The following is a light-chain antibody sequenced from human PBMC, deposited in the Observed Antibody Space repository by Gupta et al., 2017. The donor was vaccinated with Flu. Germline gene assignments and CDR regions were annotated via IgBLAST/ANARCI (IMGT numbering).Light chain of an antibody. J-gene: IGLJ3*02. Sequence: QSVLTQPPSVSGAPGQRVTISCTGSSSNIGAGFDVHWYQQLPGTAPKLVIYGNTNRPAGVPDRFSGFKSGTTASLAITELQAEDEADYYCQSFDSSMNEVFGEGTKVTVL. CDR2: GNT. CDR1: SSNIGAGFD. V-gene: IGLV1-40*01. CDR3: QSFDSSMNEV.